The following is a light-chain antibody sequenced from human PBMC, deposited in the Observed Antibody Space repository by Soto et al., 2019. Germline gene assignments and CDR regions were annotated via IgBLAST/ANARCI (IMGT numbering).Light chain of an antibody. CDR1: QRGSSSY. CDR3: QQYNNCPQT. J-gene: IGKJ1*01. CDR2: GAS. Sequence: IVLTQSPGTLSLSPWERATLSCRASQRGSSSYLAWYQQKPGQAPRLLIYGASSRATGVPARFSGGGSGTEFTLTISSLQSEDFAAYHCQQYNNCPQTFGQGTKVDIK. V-gene: IGKV3-20*01.